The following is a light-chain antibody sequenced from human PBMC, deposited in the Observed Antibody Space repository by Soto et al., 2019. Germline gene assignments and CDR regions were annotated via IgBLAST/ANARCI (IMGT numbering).Light chain of an antibody. V-gene: IGKV3-20*01. CDR2: GSS. CDR3: QQYGSSPPYT. J-gene: IGKJ2*01. CDR1: QTVSGKY. Sequence: EIVLTQSPGILSLSPGERATLSCRASQTVSGKYLAWYQQKPGQSPRLLIYGSSDRATGIPDRFSGSGSGTYFTLTLNRVEPEDFAVYYCQQYGSSPPYTFGQGTTLEI.